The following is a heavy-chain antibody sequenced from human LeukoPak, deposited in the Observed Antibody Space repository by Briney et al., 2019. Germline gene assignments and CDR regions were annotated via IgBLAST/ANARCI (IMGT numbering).Heavy chain of an antibody. CDR3: ARGRDSSGWYEDY. D-gene: IGHD6-19*01. V-gene: IGHV3-33*01. Sequence: GGSLRLSCAASGFTFSRYGMHWVRQAPGKGLEWVAVIWYDGSNKYYADSVKGRFTISRDNSKNTLFLQMNSLGAEDTAVYYCARGRDSSGWYEDYWGQGTLVTVSS. CDR2: IWYDGSNK. CDR1: GFTFSRYG. J-gene: IGHJ4*02.